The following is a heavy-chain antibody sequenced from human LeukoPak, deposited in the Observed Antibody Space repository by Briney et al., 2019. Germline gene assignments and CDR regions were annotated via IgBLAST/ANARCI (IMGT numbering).Heavy chain of an antibody. D-gene: IGHD3-10*01. J-gene: IGHJ4*02. Sequence: GGSLRLSCAASGFTFDDYGLSWVRQAPGKGLEWVSGINWSGGSTGYADSVKGRFTISRDNAKNTLYLQMNSLRAEDTAVYYCARLGRFLRVDYFDYWGQGSLVTVSS. V-gene: IGHV3-20*04. CDR3: ARLGRFLRVDYFDY. CDR2: INWSGGST. CDR1: GFTFDDYG.